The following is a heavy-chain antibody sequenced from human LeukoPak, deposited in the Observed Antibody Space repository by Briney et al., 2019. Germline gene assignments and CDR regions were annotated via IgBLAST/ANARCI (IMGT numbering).Heavy chain of an antibody. J-gene: IGHJ5*02. CDR2: ISSSSSYI. Sequence: GGSLRLSCAASGFTFSSYRMNWVRQAPGKGLEWVSSISSSSSYIYYADSVKGRFTISRDNAKNSLYLQMNSLRAEDTAVYYCARESYDFWSGNRGNWFDPWGQGTLVTVSS. D-gene: IGHD3-3*01. CDR3: ARESYDFWSGNRGNWFDP. CDR1: GFTFSSYR. V-gene: IGHV3-21*01.